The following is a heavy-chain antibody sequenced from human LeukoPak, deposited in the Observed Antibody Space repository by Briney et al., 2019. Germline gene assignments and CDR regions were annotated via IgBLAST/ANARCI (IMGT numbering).Heavy chain of an antibody. CDR2: ISTSGNTI. V-gene: IGHV3-48*01. J-gene: IGHJ4*02. CDR3: AKVGYQEMGY. Sequence: GGSLRLSCAASGFSFSSYSMDWIRQAPGKGLEWISYISTSGNTIYYADTVKGRFTISRDNAKNSLYLQMNSLRAEDTAVYYCAKVGYQEMGYWGQGTLVTVSS. D-gene: IGHD5-24*01. CDR1: GFSFSSYS.